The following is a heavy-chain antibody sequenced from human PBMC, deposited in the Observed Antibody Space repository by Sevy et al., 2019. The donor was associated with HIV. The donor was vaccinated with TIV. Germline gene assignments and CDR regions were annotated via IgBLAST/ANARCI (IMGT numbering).Heavy chain of an antibody. J-gene: IGHJ4*02. CDR2: FDPEDGET. D-gene: IGHD3-9*01. CDR1: GYTLTELS. CDR3: ATAEVYDILTGPGGYYFDY. Sequence: ASVKVSCKVSGYTLTELSMHWVRQAPGKGLGWMGGFDPEDGETIYAQKFQGRVTMTEDTSTDTAYMELSSLRSEDTAVYYCATAEVYDILTGPGGYYFDYWGQGTLVTVSS. V-gene: IGHV1-24*01.